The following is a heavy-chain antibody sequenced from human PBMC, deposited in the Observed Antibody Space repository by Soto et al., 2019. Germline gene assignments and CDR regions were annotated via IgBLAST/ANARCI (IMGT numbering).Heavy chain of an antibody. CDR1: GGSISSYY. CDR2: IFYSGRSGST. V-gene: IGHV4-59*01. D-gene: IGHD2-21*02. Sequence: SETLSLTCSVSGGSISSYYWSWIRQPPGKGLEWIGYIFYSGRSGSTNYNPSLKSRVTISVDTSKNQFSLKLNSVTAADTAVYYCAKTALGWFDPWGQGTLVTV. J-gene: IGHJ5*02. CDR3: AKTALGWFDP.